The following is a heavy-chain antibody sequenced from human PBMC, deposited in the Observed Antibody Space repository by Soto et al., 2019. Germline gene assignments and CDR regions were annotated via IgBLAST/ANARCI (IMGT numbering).Heavy chain of an antibody. V-gene: IGHV3-23*01. CDR1: GFTFSSYA. CDR3: AKTVPGTKY. D-gene: IGHD6-19*01. CDR2: ISSRGDST. J-gene: IGHJ4*02. Sequence: GGSLRLSCAASGFTFSSYAMSWVRQAPGKGLEWVSGISSRGDSTYYADSVKGRFTISRDNSKNTLYLQMNSLGAEDTAVYYCAKTVPGTKYWGQGTLVTVSS.